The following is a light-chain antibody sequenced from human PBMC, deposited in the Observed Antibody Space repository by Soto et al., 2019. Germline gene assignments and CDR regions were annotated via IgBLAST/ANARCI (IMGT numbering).Light chain of an antibody. CDR2: EAT. CDR1: SSDIGRYNF. V-gene: IGLV2-14*01. Sequence: QSVLTQPASMSGSPGQSITISCTGTSSDIGRYNFVSWYQHHPGKAPKLIIYEATKRPSGVSYRFSGSKSGNTASLTISGLQAEDEADYYRTSYTITSPSVFGTGTKVTVL. J-gene: IGLJ1*01. CDR3: TSYTITSPSV.